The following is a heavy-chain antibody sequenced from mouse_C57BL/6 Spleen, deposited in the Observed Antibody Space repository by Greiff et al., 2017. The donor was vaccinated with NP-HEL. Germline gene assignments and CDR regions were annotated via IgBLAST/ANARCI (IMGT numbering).Heavy chain of an antibody. CDR2: ISYDGSN. V-gene: IGHV3-6*01. CDR3: AREELGQLFDY. J-gene: IGHJ2*01. Sequence: EVKVEESGPGLVKPSQSLSLTCSVTGYSITSGYYWNWIRQFPGNKLEWMGYISYDGSNNYNPSLKNRISITRDTSKNQFFLKLNSVTTEDTATYYCAREELGQLFDYWGQGTTLTVSS. CDR1: GYSITSGYY. D-gene: IGHD3-3*01.